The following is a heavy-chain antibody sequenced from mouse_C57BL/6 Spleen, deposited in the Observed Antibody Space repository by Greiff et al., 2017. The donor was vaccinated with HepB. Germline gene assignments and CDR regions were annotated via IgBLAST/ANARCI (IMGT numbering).Heavy chain of an antibody. V-gene: IGHV5-17*01. CDR1: GFTFSDYG. CDR2: ISSGSSTI. Sequence: EVMLVESGGGLVKPGGSLKLSCAASGFTFSDYGMHWVRQAPEKGLEWVAYISSGSSTIYYADTVKGRFTISRDNAKNTLFLQMTSLRSEDTAMYYWAREYYGSSYWFAYWGQGTLVTVAA. CDR3: AREYYGSSYWFAY. J-gene: IGHJ3*01. D-gene: IGHD1-1*01.